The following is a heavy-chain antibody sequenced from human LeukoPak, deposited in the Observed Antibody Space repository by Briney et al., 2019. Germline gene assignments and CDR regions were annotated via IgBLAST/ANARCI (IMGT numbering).Heavy chain of an antibody. J-gene: IGHJ4*02. D-gene: IGHD1-1*01. CDR1: GGSISSDY. CDR2: IPYIGTT. V-gene: IGHV4-59*01. CDR3: ARDDDRAGIDY. Sequence: SETLTLTCTVSGGSISSDYWSWLRQTPEKGLEWICYIPYIGTTNYNTALKSRVTISADTSQNQFSLKLRSVAAADTAVYYCARDDDRAGIDYWGQGTLVTVSS.